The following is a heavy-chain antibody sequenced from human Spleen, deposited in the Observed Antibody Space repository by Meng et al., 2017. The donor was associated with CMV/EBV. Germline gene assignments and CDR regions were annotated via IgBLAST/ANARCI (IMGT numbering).Heavy chain of an antibody. CDR2: IYYSGST. Sequence: SGGSVSSRHYYWSWSRQPPGKGLEWIGNIYYSGSTNCTTSLKGRVTISVDMSKNQLSLKLSSVTAADTAVYYCARADCSSTSCSLDYWGQGTLVTVSS. J-gene: IGHJ4*02. D-gene: IGHD2-2*01. V-gene: IGHV4-61*01. CDR1: GGSVSSRHYY. CDR3: ARADCSSTSCSLDY.